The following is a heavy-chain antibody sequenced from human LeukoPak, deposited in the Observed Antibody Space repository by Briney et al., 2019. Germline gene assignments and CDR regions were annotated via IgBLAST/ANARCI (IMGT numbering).Heavy chain of an antibody. Sequence: SETLSLTCTVSGGSISSYYWSWIRQPPGKGLEWIGYIYYSGSTNYNPSLKGRVTISVDTSKNQFSLKLSSVTAADTAVYYCARNHYYDSSGYYGGFDYWGQGTLVTVSS. D-gene: IGHD3-22*01. CDR2: IYYSGST. CDR1: GGSISSYY. CDR3: ARNHYYDSSGYYGGFDY. V-gene: IGHV4-59*01. J-gene: IGHJ4*02.